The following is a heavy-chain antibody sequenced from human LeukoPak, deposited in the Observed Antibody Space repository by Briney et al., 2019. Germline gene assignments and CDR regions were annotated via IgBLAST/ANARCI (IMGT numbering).Heavy chain of an antibody. CDR3: ARQQGDGDYIVDAFDI. V-gene: IGHV4-38-2*02. CDR1: GYSINSGYY. Sequence: SETLSLTCTVSGYSINSGYYWGWIRQPPGKGLEWIGSIYLSASTYYSPSLNSRVTISVDTSKNQFSLRLISVTAADTAVYYCARQQGDGDYIVDAFDIWGQGTMVTVSS. D-gene: IGHD4-17*01. J-gene: IGHJ3*02. CDR2: IYLSAST.